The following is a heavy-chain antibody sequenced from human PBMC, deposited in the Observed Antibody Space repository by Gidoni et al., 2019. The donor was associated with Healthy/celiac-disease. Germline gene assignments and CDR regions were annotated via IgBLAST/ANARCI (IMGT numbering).Heavy chain of an antibody. CDR2: IWYDGSNK. CDR3: ASLSTPRYSSGWGDHYGMDV. D-gene: IGHD6-19*01. Sequence: APGKGLEWVAVIWYDGSNKYYADSVKGRFTISRDNSKNTLYLQMNSLRAEDTAVYYCASLSTPRYSSGWGDHYGMDVWGQGTTVTVSS. J-gene: IGHJ6*02. V-gene: IGHV3-33*01.